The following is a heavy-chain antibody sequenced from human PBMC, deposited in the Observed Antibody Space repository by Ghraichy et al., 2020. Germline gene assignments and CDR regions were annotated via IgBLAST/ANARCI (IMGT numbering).Heavy chain of an antibody. Sequence: SETLSLTCTVSGGSISSYYWSWFRQPPGKGLEWIGYIYYTGSTNYNPSLKSRVIISVDTSKNQISLKLNSVTAADTAVYYCARHDGWYWFDPWGQGTLVTVSS. V-gene: IGHV4-59*08. CDR3: ARHDGWYWFDP. D-gene: IGHD6-19*01. CDR1: GGSISSYY. J-gene: IGHJ5*02. CDR2: IYYTGST.